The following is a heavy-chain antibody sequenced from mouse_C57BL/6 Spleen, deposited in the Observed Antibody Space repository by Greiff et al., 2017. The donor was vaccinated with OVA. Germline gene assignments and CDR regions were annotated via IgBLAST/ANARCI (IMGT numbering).Heavy chain of an antibody. CDR2: ISSGGSYT. CDR1: GFTFSSYG. D-gene: IGHD1-1*01. V-gene: IGHV5-6*01. Sequence: EVQVVESGGDLVKPGGSLKLSCAASGFTFSSYGMSWVRQTPDKRLAWVATISSGGSYTYYPDSVKGRFTISRDNAKNTLYLQMSSLKSEDTAMYYCASSTVVDAMDYWGQGTSVTVSS. J-gene: IGHJ4*01. CDR3: ASSTVVDAMDY.